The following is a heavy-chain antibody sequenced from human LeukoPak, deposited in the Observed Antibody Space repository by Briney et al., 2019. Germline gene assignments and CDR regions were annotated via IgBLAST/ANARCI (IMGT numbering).Heavy chain of an antibody. CDR2: IWHDEGEK. V-gene: IGHV3-33*01. CDR3: ARGWAVAGNPNWFDP. D-gene: IGHD6-19*01. Sequence: GGSLRLSCAASGFTFSRYAMHWVRQAPGKGLEWVAVIWHDEGEKHYEDSVKGRFSISRDNSQNTLYLQMNSLRAEDTAVYYCARGWAVAGNPNWFDPWGQGTLVTVS. CDR1: GFTFSRYA. J-gene: IGHJ5*02.